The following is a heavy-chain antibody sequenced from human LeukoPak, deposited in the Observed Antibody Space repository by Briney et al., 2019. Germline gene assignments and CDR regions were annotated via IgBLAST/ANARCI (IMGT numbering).Heavy chain of an antibody. CDR3: AKFPGTTSPPDY. V-gene: IGHV3-23*01. CDR2: ISGSGGCT. CDR1: GFTFSSYA. Sequence: GGTLRLSCAASGFTFSSYAMSRLPQAPGKGLEWVSAISGSGGCTYYAESVNARFTISRANSKNTLYLQMNRLRAEAKAVYYCAKFPGTTSPPDYCGQGTLVTVSS. D-gene: IGHD1-1*01. J-gene: IGHJ4*02.